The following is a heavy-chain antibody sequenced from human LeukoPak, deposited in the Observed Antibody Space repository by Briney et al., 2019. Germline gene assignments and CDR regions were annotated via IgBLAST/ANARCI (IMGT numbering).Heavy chain of an antibody. V-gene: IGHV3-30*02. D-gene: IGHD3-22*01. J-gene: IGHJ4*02. CDR2: VRYDGSNK. CDR1: GFTFSNYE. Sequence: GGSLRLSCAASGFTFSNYEMNWVRQAPGKGLEWVAFVRYDGSNKYYADSVKGRFTIFRDNSKNTLYLQMNSLRAEDTAVYYCAKVSHYYDSSGYVDYWGQGTLVTVSS. CDR3: AKVSHYYDSSGYVDY.